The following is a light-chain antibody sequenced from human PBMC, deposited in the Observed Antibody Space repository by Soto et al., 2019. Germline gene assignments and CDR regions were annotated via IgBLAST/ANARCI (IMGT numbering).Light chain of an antibody. V-gene: IGLV2-8*01. CDR2: EVS. CDR1: SSDVGGYNY. Sequence: QSALTQPPSASGSPGQSVTISCTGTSSDVGGYNYVSWYQQHPGKAPKVMIYEVSKRPSGVPDRFSGSKSGNTASLTVSGLQAEDEADYYCSSYAGSNLVFGGGTQQTVL. J-gene: IGLJ2*01. CDR3: SSYAGSNLV.